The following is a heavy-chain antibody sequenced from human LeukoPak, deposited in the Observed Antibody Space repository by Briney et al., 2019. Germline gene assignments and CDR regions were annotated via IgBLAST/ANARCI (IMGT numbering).Heavy chain of an antibody. CDR2: ISYDGSNK. CDR1: GFTFSSYG. J-gene: IGHJ4*02. D-gene: IGHD3-10*01. Sequence: QSGGSLRLSCAASGFTFSSYGMHWVRQAPGKGLEWVAVISYDGSNKYYADSVKGRFTISRDNSKNTLYLQMNSLRAEDTAVYYCARGFLSWFGPFDYWGQGTLVTVSS. V-gene: IGHV3-30*03. CDR3: ARGFLSWFGPFDY.